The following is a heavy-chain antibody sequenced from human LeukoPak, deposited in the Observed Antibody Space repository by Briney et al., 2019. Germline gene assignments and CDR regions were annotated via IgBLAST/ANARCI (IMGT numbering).Heavy chain of an antibody. CDR3: ARVRGEAPFDY. D-gene: IGHD3-10*01. J-gene: IGHJ4*02. CDR1: GFSFSSYE. Sequence: GGSLRLSCAASGFSFSSYEMAWVRQAPGKGLEWLSFISNRDNTIYTADSVKGRFTFSRDNAKNSLYLQMNSLRADDTAIYYCARVRGEAPFDYWGLGTLVTVSS. V-gene: IGHV3-48*03. CDR2: ISNRDNTI.